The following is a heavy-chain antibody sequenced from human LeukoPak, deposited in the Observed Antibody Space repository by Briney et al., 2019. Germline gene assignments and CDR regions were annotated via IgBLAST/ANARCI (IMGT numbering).Heavy chain of an antibody. CDR2: IKQDGSEK. J-gene: IGHJ4*02. D-gene: IGHD5-18*01. CDR1: GFTFSHYW. Sequence: PGGSLRLSCAASGFTFSHYWMSWVRQAPGKGLEWVANIKQDGSEKYYVDSVKGRFTISRDNAKNSLYLQMNSLRAEVTALYYFATHRGDSYGSDEDFDYWGQGTLV. CDR3: ATHRGDSYGSDEDFDY. V-gene: IGHV3-7*01.